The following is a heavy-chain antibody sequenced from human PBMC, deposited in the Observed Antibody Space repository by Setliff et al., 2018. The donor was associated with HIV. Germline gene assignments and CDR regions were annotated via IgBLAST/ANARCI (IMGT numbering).Heavy chain of an antibody. J-gene: IGHJ3*02. Sequence: GGSLRLSCAASGFTFSSHAMSWVRQAPGKGLEWVSAISYGGGTTHYADSVRGRFTVSRANSKNTLYLQMNSLRAEDTAVYYCAKDLEYCSGPMCYSYDALDMWGQGTMVTV. V-gene: IGHV3-23*01. CDR1: GFTFSSHA. D-gene: IGHD2-15*01. CDR3: AKDLEYCSGPMCYSYDALDM. CDR2: ISYGGGTT.